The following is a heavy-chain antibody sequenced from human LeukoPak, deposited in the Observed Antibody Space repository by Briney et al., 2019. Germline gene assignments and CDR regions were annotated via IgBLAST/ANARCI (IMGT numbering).Heavy chain of an antibody. CDR3: ARDQVEMATTALYYYYGMDV. V-gene: IGHV1-2*04. CDR1: GYTFTGYY. CDR2: INPNSGGT. Sequence: GASVKLSCKASGYTFTGYYMHWVRQAPGQGLEWMGWINPNSGGTNYAQKFQGWVTMTRDTSISTAYMELSRLRSDDTAVYYCARDQVEMATTALYYYYGMDVWGQGTTVTVSS. D-gene: IGHD5-24*01. J-gene: IGHJ6*02.